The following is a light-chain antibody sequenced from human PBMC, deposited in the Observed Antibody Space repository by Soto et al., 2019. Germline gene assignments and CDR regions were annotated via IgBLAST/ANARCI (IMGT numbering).Light chain of an antibody. V-gene: IGKV1-5*01. CDR3: QQYVTSSPT. CDR1: QSISSW. CDR2: GAS. J-gene: IGKJ2*01. Sequence: DIQMTQSPSTLSASVGDRVTITCRASQSISSWLAWYQQRPREAPKLLIYGASSLESGVPSRFSGSGSGTEFTLTISSVQPTDFATYYCQQYVTSSPTFGQGTKLEI.